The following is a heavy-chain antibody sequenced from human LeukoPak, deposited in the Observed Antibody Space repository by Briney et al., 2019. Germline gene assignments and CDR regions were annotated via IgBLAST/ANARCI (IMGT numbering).Heavy chain of an antibody. J-gene: IGHJ6*02. CDR2: VYTSGST. CDR1: GGSISSYY. D-gene: IGHD2-2*01. Sequence: SETLSLTCTVSGGSISSYYWSWIRQPAGKGLEWIGRVYTSGSTNYNPSLKSRVTVSVDTPKNQFSLKLSSVTAADTAVYYCARASDYYGMDVWGQGTTVTVSS. V-gene: IGHV4-4*07. CDR3: ARASDYYGMDV.